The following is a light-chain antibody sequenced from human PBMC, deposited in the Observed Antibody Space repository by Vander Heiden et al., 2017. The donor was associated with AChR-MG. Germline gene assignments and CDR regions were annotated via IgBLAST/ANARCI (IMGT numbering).Light chain of an antibody. CDR2: GAS. Sequence: DIVLTQSPDSLSLSPGESVTPSCRAIEIIINNFLAWYPQKPGQAPRILIYGASIRVTGIPDRFSGSGSGTDFPLTISRLEPEDFAVYYCQQYGRAPPYTFGQGTKLEIK. V-gene: IGKV3-20*01. CDR1: EIIINNF. CDR3: QQYGRAPPYT. J-gene: IGKJ2*01.